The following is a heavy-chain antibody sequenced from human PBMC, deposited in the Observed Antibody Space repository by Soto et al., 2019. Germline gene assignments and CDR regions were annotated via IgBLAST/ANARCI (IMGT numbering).Heavy chain of an antibody. CDR1: NGSFSKYY. CDR2: INQSGAT. Sequence: QLQQWGAGLLKPSETLSLTCAVYNGSFSKYYWNWFAKSPGKGLEWIGEINQSGATNYNPSLKSRVTISVDTSKNQFSLKLKSLTAADTAVYYCARGYYYASGSSFPYWGQGTLVTVSS. CDR3: ARGYYYASGSSFPY. J-gene: IGHJ4*02. V-gene: IGHV4-34*01. D-gene: IGHD3-10*01.